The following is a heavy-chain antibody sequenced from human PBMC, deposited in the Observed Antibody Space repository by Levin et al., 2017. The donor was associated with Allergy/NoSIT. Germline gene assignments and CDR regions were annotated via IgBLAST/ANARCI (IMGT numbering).Heavy chain of an antibody. CDR1: GFTFSNYA. J-gene: IGHJ6*02. CDR3: AKSTGHCSSTSCYYGMDV. V-gene: IGHV3-23*01. CDR2: ISGSGGST. Sequence: GGSLRLSCAASGFTFSNYAMSWVRQAPGKGLEWVSTISGSGGSTYYADSVKGRFTISRDNSKNTLYLQMHGLRAEDTAVYYCAKSTGHCSSTSCYYGMDVWGQGTTVTVSS. D-gene: IGHD2-2*01.